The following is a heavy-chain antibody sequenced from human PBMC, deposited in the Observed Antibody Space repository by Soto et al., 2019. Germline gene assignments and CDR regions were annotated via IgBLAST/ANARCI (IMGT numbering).Heavy chain of an antibody. Sequence: QMQLQESGPGRVKPSQTLSLTCTVSGGSISSGGYYWSWIRQHPGKCLEWIGYIYYSGSTYYNPSLKSRVTISVDTSKNQFSLKLSSVTAADTAVYYCAGGGRGYSYGYPYSEPGHYYYYYGKDAWGQGTTVTVSS. J-gene: IGHJ6*02. V-gene: IGHV4-31*03. D-gene: IGHD5-18*01. CDR1: GGSISSGGYY. CDR2: IYYSGST. CDR3: AGGGRGYSYGYPYSEPGHYYYYYGKDA.